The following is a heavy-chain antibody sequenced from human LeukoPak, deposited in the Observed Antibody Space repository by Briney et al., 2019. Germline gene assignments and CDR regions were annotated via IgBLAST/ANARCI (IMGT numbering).Heavy chain of an antibody. J-gene: IGHJ4*02. CDR1: GGSISSGDYY. V-gene: IGHV4-30-4*01. D-gene: IGHD3-22*01. CDR2: IYYSGST. CDR3: ARAGPGYYDSSGYSVFDY. Sequence: SETLSLTCTVSGGSISSGDYYWSWIRQPPGKGLEWIGYIYYSGSTYYNPSLKSRVTISVDASKTQFSLKLSSVTAADTAVYYCARAGPGYYDSSGYSVFDYWGQGTLVTVSS.